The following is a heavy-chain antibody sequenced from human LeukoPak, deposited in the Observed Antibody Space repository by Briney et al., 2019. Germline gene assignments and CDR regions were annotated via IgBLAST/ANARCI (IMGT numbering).Heavy chain of an antibody. Sequence: ASVKVSCKASGYNFTSYYMHWVRQAPGQGLEWMGIINPSGGTTSYAQKFQGRVTVTRDTSTSTVYMELSSLRSEDTAVYYCARDWSRPDPMRYCSGGSCYFDYWGQGTLVTVSS. CDR3: ARDWSRPDPMRYCSGGSCYFDY. J-gene: IGHJ4*02. D-gene: IGHD2-15*01. CDR1: GYNFTSYY. V-gene: IGHV1-46*01. CDR2: INPSGGTT.